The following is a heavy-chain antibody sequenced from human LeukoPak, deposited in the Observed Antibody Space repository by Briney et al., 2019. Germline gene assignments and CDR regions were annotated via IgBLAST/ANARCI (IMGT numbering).Heavy chain of an antibody. CDR2: INPNSGGT. CDR1: GSTFTGYY. CDR3: ARAVTDYDILTGYYLNAFDI. Sequence: GASVKVSCKASGSTFTGYYMHWVRQAPGQGLEWMGRINPNSGGTNYAQKFQGRVTMTRDTSISTAYMELSRLRSDDTAVYYCARAVTDYDILTGYYLNAFDIWGQGTMVTVSS. D-gene: IGHD3-9*01. J-gene: IGHJ3*02. V-gene: IGHV1-2*06.